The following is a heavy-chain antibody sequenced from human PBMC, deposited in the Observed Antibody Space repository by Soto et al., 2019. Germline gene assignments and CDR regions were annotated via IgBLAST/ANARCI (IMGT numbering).Heavy chain of an antibody. CDR2: IYYSGST. CDR3: AGFVVPASRNSDFDY. D-gene: IGHD2-15*01. V-gene: IGHV4-39*01. J-gene: IGHJ4*02. CDR1: GISVSTSDYY. Sequence: SETLSLTCTVSGISVSTSDYYWGWVRQPPGKGLDWIGNIYYSGSTFYNPSLRSRVTLSVDTSKNQFSLGLNSVTVADTAVYFCAGFVVPASRNSDFDYWGQGTLVTVS.